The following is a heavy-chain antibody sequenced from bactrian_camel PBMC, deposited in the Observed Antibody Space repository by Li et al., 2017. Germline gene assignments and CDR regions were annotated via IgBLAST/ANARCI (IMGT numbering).Heavy chain of an antibody. V-gene: IGHV3S6*01. J-gene: IGHJ4*01. Sequence: HVQLVESGGGSVQAGGSLRLSCAPPGYPGSRRCMAWFRQAPGKEREGVAVIRPNGDEQYYADSVKGRFTISQDNAKNTLYLQMNSLKPEDTAMYYCAADFFGSITMGLDRSGYSHWGQGTQVTVS. CDR1: GYPGSRRC. D-gene: IGHD3*01. CDR2: IRPNGDEQ. CDR3: AADFFGSITMGLDRSGYSH.